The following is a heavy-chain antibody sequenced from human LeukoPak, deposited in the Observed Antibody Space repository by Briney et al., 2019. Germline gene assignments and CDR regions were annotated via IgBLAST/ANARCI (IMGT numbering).Heavy chain of an antibody. Sequence: PGGSLRLSCAASGFTFDDYGMSWVRQAPGKGLEWVSAISGSGGRTYSADSVKGRFTISRDNSKNTLYLQMNSLRAEDTAVYYCAKGLHYSYDSTGYPDYWGQGSLVTVSS. CDR2: ISGSGGRT. CDR3: AKGLHYSYDSTGYPDY. D-gene: IGHD3-22*01. J-gene: IGHJ4*02. V-gene: IGHV3-23*01. CDR1: GFTFDDYG.